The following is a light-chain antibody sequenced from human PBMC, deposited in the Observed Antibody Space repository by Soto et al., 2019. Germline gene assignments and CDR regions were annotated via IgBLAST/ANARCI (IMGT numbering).Light chain of an antibody. CDR2: DVS. CDR3: QQFLSSPIT. CDR1: QAIRGA. V-gene: IGKV1-13*02. J-gene: IGKJ5*01. Sequence: ALQVTQSPSSLSASVGDRVTITCRASQAIRGALAWYQQKPGKPPKLLIYDVSSLESGVPSRFSGSGSGTEFTLTISSLQPEDFGTYYCQQFLSSPITFGHGTRLEIK.